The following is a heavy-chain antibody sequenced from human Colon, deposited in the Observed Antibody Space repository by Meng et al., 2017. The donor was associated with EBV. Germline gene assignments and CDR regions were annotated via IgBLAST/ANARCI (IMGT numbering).Heavy chain of an antibody. V-gene: IGHV4-4*02. CDR3: ARVRVIPAAVGFDY. CDR1: GGSIRTSDW. D-gene: IGHD2-2*01. J-gene: IGHJ4*02. Sequence: QGQLQEAGPGLVGPSGTLSLTCAVSGGSIRTSDWWSWVRQPPGKGLEWIGEIYRGGGTNYNPSFKSRVTISVDTSNNHFPLKLSYVTAADTAVYYCARVRVIPAAVGFDYWGQGTLVTVSS. CDR2: IYRGGGT.